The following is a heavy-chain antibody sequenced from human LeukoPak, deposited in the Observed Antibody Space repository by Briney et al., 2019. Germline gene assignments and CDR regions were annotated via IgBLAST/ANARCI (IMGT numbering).Heavy chain of an antibody. D-gene: IGHD2-2*01. CDR3: ARRKSTSCFDY. J-gene: IGHJ4*02. V-gene: IGHV3-30-3*01. Sequence: PGGSLRLSCAASGFTFSSYAMHWVRQAPGKGLEWVAVISYDGSNKYYADSVKGRFTISRDNSKNTLYLQMNSLRAEDTAVYYCARRKSTSCFDYWGQGTLVTVSS. CDR1: GFTFSSYA. CDR2: ISYDGSNK.